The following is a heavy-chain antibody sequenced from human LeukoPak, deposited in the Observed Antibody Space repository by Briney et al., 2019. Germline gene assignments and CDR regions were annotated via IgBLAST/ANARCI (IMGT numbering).Heavy chain of an antibody. Sequence: GGSLRLSCAASGFTFSSYAVSWVRQAPGKGLEWVSAISGSGGSTYHADSVKGRFTISRDNSKNTLYLQMNSLRAEDTAVYYCAKAHRYSGYDYFDYWGQGTLVTVSS. CDR1: GFTFSSYA. CDR3: AKAHRYSGYDYFDY. J-gene: IGHJ4*02. CDR2: ISGSGGST. D-gene: IGHD5-12*01. V-gene: IGHV3-23*01.